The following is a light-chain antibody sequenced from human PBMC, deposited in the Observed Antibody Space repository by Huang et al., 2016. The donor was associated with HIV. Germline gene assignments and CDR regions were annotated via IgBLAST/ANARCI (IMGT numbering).Light chain of an antibody. J-gene: IGKJ4*01. CDR1: QSITRW. CDR2: KGS. CDR3: QQYHDYSCLT. Sequence: EIQMTQSPSTLSASVGDRVTITCRASQSITRWLAWYHQRPGKAPRLLIYKGSVLESGVPSRVSGSGSGTDFTLTSSSLEPEDFATYYCQQYHDYSCLTFGGGTRVEI. V-gene: IGKV1-5*03.